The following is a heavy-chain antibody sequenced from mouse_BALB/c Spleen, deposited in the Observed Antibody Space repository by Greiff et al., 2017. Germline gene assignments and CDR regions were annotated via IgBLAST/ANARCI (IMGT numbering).Heavy chain of an antibody. CDR2: IRSKSNNYAT. D-gene: IGHD2-4*01. V-gene: IGHV10S3*01. J-gene: IGHJ4*01. Sequence: EVQLVETGGGLVQPKGSLKLSCAASGFTFNTYAMNWVRQAPGKGLEWVARIRSKSNNYATYYADSVKDRFTISRDDSQSMLYLQMNNLKTEDTAMYYCVGSYDYDEDYAMDYWGQGTSVTVSS. CDR3: VGSYDYDEDYAMDY. CDR1: GFTFNTYA.